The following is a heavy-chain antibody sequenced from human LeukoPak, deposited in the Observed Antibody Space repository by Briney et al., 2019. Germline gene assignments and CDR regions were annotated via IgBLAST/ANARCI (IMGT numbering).Heavy chain of an antibody. Sequence: GGSLRLSCAASGFTFSSHAMHWVRQAPGKGLDWVALISNDGSNKYYADSVKGRFSISRDNSKSTLCLQMNSLRAEDTAVYYCARDHYDSSGYLFDYWGQGTLVSVSS. J-gene: IGHJ4*02. CDR2: ISNDGSNK. D-gene: IGHD3-22*01. CDR1: GFTFSSHA. V-gene: IGHV3-30*04. CDR3: ARDHYDSSGYLFDY.